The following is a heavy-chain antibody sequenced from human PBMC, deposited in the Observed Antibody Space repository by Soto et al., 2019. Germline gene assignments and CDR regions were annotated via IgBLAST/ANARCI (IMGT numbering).Heavy chain of an antibody. V-gene: IGHV3-74*01. CDR3: IRDLRSGDF. CDR1: GFTFSRYW. J-gene: IGHJ4*02. CDR2: IAGEGIST. D-gene: IGHD6-19*01. Sequence: EVQLVESGGGLVQPGGSLRLSCAASGFTFSRYWMHWVRQAPGKGLEWVSRIAGEGISTNYADSVKGRFTASRDNAKNTVYLEISSLRAEVTAVCYCIRDLRSGDFWGQGTLVTVSS.